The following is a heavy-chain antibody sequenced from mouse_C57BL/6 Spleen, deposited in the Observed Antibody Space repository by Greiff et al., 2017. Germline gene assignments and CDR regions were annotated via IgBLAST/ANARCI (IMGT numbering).Heavy chain of an antibody. D-gene: IGHD3-3*01. V-gene: IGHV1-9*01. Sequence: VQLQQSGAELMKPGASVKLSCKATGYTFTGYWIAWVKQRPGHGLEWIGEILPGSGSTNYNEKFTGKATFTADTSSNTAYMQLSSLTTEDSDIYDCARGLGRIGYAMDYWGQGTSVTVSS. CDR1: GYTFTGYW. CDR2: ILPGSGST. J-gene: IGHJ4*01. CDR3: ARGLGRIGYAMDY.